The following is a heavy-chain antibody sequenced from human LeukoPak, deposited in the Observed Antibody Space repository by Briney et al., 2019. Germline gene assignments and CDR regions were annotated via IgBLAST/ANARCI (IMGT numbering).Heavy chain of an antibody. CDR3: ARQRGVGALDM. J-gene: IGHJ3*02. Sequence: GESLKISCKGSGFSFTSYWISWGRPKPGKGLEWMGRIDPSESSTNYSPSLQGHVTISADKSIITASLQWSSLKASDTAMYYCARQRGVGALDMWGQGTLVTVSS. V-gene: IGHV5-10-1*01. CDR2: IDPSESST. CDR1: GFSFTSYW.